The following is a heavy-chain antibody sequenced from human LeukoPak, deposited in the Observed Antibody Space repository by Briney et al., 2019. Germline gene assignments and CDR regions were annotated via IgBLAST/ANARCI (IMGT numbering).Heavy chain of an antibody. Sequence: SETLSLTCTVSGGSISSYYWSWIRQPAGKGLEWIGRIYTSGSTNYNPSLKSRVTMSVDTSKNQFSLKLSSVTAADTAVYYCARLHYDFWSGGAYYFDYWGQGTLVTVSS. D-gene: IGHD3-3*01. CDR3: ARLHYDFWSGGAYYFDY. J-gene: IGHJ4*02. CDR2: IYTSGST. V-gene: IGHV4-4*07. CDR1: GGSISSYY.